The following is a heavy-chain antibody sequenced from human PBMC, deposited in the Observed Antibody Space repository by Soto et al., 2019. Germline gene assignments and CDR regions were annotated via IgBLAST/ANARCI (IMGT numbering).Heavy chain of an antibody. Sequence: QVQLVQSGAEVKKPGSSVKVSCKASGGTFNNYGMGWVRQAPGQGLEWMEGIIPMIPRTNYAQKFQGRVTLTADASRSTAYMELRSLRSEDTAVYYCASWDYDVLTGYSYDDWGQGTLVTVSS. CDR3: ASWDYDVLTGYSYDD. D-gene: IGHD3-9*01. V-gene: IGHV1-69*01. CDR1: GGTFNNYG. CDR2: IIPMIPRT. J-gene: IGHJ4*02.